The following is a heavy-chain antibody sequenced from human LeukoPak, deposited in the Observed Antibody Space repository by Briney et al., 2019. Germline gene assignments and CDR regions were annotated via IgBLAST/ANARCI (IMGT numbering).Heavy chain of an antibody. J-gene: IGHJ5*02. D-gene: IGHD2-15*01. CDR3: ARGYCSGGSCYSGRSVWFDP. Sequence: SETLSLTCTVSGGSISSSSYYWGWIRQPPGKGLQWIGSIYYSGSTYYNPSLKSRVTISVDTSKNQFSLKLSSVTAADTAVYYCARGYCSGGSCYSGRSVWFDPWGQGTLVTVSS. CDR1: GGSISSSSYY. CDR2: IYYSGST. V-gene: IGHV4-39*07.